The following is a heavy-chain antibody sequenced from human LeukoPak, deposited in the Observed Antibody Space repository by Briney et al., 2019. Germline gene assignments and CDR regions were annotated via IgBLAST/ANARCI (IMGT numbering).Heavy chain of an antibody. CDR1: GGSISSSSYY. Sequence: SETLSLTCTVSGGSISSSSYYWGWIRQPPGKGLEWIGSIYYSGSTYYNPSLKSRVTISVDTSKNQFSLKLSSVTAADTAVYYCARAAVAFRNWFDPWGQGTLVTVSS. CDR3: ARAAVAFRNWFDP. D-gene: IGHD6-19*01. CDR2: IYYSGST. J-gene: IGHJ5*02. V-gene: IGHV4-39*07.